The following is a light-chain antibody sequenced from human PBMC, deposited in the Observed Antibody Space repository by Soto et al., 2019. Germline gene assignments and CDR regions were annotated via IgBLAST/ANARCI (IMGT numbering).Light chain of an antibody. CDR2: GAS. V-gene: IGKV3-20*01. CDR3: QQDGGRVPWS. J-gene: IGKJ1*01. Sequence: ESVFTHSAGHRYVSPGERAXXSCRASQTISRNYLAWYQKKPGQAPRLLIYGASTRATGIPDRFTGTGSGTDFTLTIARLEPEDFAVYYCQQDGGRVPWSFGQGTTLDI. CDR1: QTISRNY.